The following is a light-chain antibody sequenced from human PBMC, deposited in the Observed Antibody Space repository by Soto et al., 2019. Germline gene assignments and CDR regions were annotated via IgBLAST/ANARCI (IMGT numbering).Light chain of an antibody. V-gene: IGKV3-11*01. CDR1: QSVSNY. CDR2: DAS. J-gene: IGKJ3*01. Sequence: EIVLTQSPGTLSLSPGERATLSCRASQSVSNYLAWFQQKPGQAPRLLIYDASNTATGIPARFSGSRSGTDVTLTISSLEPEDFAVYYGQHRSNWPHTLGPGTKVYIE. CDR3: QHRSNWPHT.